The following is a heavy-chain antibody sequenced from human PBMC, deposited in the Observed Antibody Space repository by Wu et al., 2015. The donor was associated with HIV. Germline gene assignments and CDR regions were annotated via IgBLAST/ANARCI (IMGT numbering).Heavy chain of an antibody. J-gene: IGHJ4*02. D-gene: IGHD3-10*01. CDR1: GYTFTAYA. Sequence: QVQVVQSGPEVKKPGASVKVSCKASGYTFTAYAISWIRQAPGQGLEWMGWVSPYKNNTNYAQKFQGRVSMTTDTSTNTAYMELRSLRSDDTAIYYCARDGVKESYDYWGQGRPGRRLL. CDR2: VSPYKNNT. V-gene: IGHV1-18*01. CDR3: ARDGVKESYDY.